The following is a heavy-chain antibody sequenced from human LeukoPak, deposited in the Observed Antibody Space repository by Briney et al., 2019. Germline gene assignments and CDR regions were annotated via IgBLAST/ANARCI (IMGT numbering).Heavy chain of an antibody. D-gene: IGHD3-10*01. CDR3: ARDSDDVNSNYYYIPDY. CDR1: GFILSRNG. V-gene: IGHV3-30*02. Sequence: GGSLRLSCEAFGFILSRNGMHWVRQAPGKGLEWVSFIRFDGTKTFYGDSVRGRFTISRDISKNTLYLQLNSLRADHTAVYYCARDSDDVNSNYYYIPDYWGQGTLVTVSS. CDR2: IRFDGTKT. J-gene: IGHJ4*02.